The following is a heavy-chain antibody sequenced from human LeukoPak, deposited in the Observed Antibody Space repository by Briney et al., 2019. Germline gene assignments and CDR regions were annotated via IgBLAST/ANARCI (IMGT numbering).Heavy chain of an antibody. CDR1: GYGFTTNW. V-gene: IGHV5-51*01. CDR2: IYPGDSDT. D-gene: IGHD3-10*01. Sequence: GESLKISCKGSGYGFTTNWIGWVRQTPGKDLEWMGIIYPGDSDTKYSPSFQGQVTISADKSISTAYLQWSSLKASDTAMYYCARHVYGSGTYADYWGQGTLVTVSS. CDR3: ARHVYGSGTYADY. J-gene: IGHJ4*02.